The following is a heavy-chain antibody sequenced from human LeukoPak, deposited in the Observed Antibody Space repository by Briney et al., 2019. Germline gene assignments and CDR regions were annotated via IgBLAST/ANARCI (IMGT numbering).Heavy chain of an antibody. CDR2: ISAYNGNT. D-gene: IGHD2-21*02. J-gene: IGHJ4*02. CDR3: ARLAYCGGDCYRDFDY. V-gene: IGHV1-18*01. CDR1: GYTFTSYG. Sequence: GASVKVSCKASGYTFTSYGISWVRQAPGQGLEWMGWISAYNGNTNYAQKLQGRVTMTTDTSTSTAYMELRSLRSHDTAVYYCARLAYCGGDCYRDFDYWGQGTLVTVSS.